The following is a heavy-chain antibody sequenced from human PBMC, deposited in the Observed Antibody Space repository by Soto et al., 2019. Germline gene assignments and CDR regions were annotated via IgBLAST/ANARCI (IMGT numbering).Heavy chain of an antibody. CDR1: GGTFSSYA. Sequence: SVKVSCKASGGTFSSYAISWVRQAPGQGLEWMGGIIPIFGTANYAQKFQGRVTITADESTSTAYMELGSLRSEDTAVYYCAREPATVTTNYYGMDVWGQGTTVTVSS. CDR3: AREPATVTTNYYGMDV. D-gene: IGHD4-17*01. V-gene: IGHV1-69*13. CDR2: IIPIFGTA. J-gene: IGHJ6*02.